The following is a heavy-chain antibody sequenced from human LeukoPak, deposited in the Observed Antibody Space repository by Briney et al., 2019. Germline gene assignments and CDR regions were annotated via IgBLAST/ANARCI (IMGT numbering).Heavy chain of an antibody. J-gene: IGHJ5*02. CDR2: IDPSDSYT. Sequence: LGESLKISCQGSGYIFTSYWISWGRQLPGKGLEWMGRIDPSDSYTNYRPSFQGHVTISADKSISTAYLQWSSLKASDTAMYYCARLRGQQLGNWFDPWGQGTLVTVSS. D-gene: IGHD6-13*01. V-gene: IGHV5-10-1*01. CDR1: GYIFTSYW. CDR3: ARLRGQQLGNWFDP.